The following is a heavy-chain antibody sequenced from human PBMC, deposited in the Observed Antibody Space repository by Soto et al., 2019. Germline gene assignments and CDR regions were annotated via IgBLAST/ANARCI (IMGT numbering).Heavy chain of an antibody. CDR1: SGSFVGYY. D-gene: IGHD3-9*01. J-gene: IGHJ4*02. CDR3: ARDAKSYYYDTTKYYFDS. CDR2: INHSGNT. Sequence: SETLSLTCNVSSGSFVGYYWNWIRKPPGRGLEWIGEINHSGNTNYNPSLKSRFTISVDASKNQFSLKVISVTAADTAVYYCARDAKSYYYDTTKYYFDSWGQGTLVTVSS. V-gene: IGHV4-34*01.